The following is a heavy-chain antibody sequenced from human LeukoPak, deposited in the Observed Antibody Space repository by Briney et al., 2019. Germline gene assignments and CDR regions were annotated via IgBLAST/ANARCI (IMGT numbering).Heavy chain of an antibody. CDR1: GFTFSSYA. Sequence: GGSLRLSCAASGFTFSSYAMHWVRQAPGKGLEWVAMIWYDGSNKHYADSVKGRFTISRDNSKNTLSLQLNSLKAEDTAIYYCAGDPPHSGWAFNYWGQGTLVTVSS. CDR3: AGDPPHSGWAFNY. D-gene: IGHD6-19*01. V-gene: IGHV3-33*01. CDR2: IWYDGSNK. J-gene: IGHJ4*02.